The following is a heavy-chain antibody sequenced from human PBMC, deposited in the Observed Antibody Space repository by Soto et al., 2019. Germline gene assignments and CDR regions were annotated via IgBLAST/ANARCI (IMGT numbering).Heavy chain of an antibody. CDR1: GGSFSGYY. CDR2: INHSGST. CDR3: ARGRRTAVTIDY. V-gene: IGHV4-34*01. D-gene: IGHD4-17*01. J-gene: IGHJ4*02. Sequence: SETLSLTCAFYGGSFSGYYWSLIRQPPGKGLEWIGEINHSGSTNYNPSLKSRVTISVDTSRNQFSLKLSSVTAADTAVYYCARGRRTAVTIDYWGQGTLVTVSS.